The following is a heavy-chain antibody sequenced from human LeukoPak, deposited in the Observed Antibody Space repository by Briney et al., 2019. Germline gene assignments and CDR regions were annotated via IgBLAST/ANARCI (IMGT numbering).Heavy chain of an antibody. CDR3: FFISSRTRVDY. CDR1: GFTFNSYA. D-gene: IGHD6-13*01. CDR2: ISGSGGST. Sequence: GGSLRLSCAASGFTFNSYAMSWVRQAPGKGLEWVSAISGSGGSTYYADSVKGRFTISRDNSKNTLYLQMNSLRAEDTAVYYCFFISSRTRVDYWGQGTLVTVSS. J-gene: IGHJ4*02. V-gene: IGHV3-23*01.